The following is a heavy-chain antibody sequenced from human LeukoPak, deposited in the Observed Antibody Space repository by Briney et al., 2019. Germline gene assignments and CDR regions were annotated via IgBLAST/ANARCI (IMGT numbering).Heavy chain of an antibody. CDR1: GGSFSGYY. V-gene: IGHV4-34*01. D-gene: IGHD5-12*01. CDR2: IKYSGST. J-gene: IGHJ4*02. Sequence: SETLSLTCAVYGGSFSGYYWSWIRQPPGKGLEWIGEIKYSGSTNYNPSLKSRVTISVDTSKNQFSLKLSSVTAGDTAVYYCARLDIVTTCVGYWGQGTLVTVSS. CDR3: ARLDIVTTCVGY.